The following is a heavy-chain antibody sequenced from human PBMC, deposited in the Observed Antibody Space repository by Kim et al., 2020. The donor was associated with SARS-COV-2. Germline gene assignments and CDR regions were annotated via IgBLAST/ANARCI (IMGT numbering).Heavy chain of an antibody. CDR2: INHSGST. CDR3: ARIYCSSGSCYLGVFDI. J-gene: IGHJ3*02. V-gene: IGHV4-34*01. D-gene: IGHD2-2*01. CDR1: GGSFSGYY. Sequence: SETLSLTCAVNGGSFSGYYWSWIRQPPGKGLEWIGEINHSGSTNYNPSLKSRVTISVDTSKNQFSLKLTSLTAADTSVYYCARIYCSSGSCYLGVFDIWGQGTMVTVSS.